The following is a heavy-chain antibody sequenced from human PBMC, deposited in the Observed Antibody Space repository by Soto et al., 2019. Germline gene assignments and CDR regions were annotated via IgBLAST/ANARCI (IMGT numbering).Heavy chain of an antibody. CDR2: IYTSGST. J-gene: IGHJ4*02. CDR1: GGSISSYY. Sequence: SETLSLTCTVSGGSISSYYWSWIRQPAGKGLEWIGRIYTSGSTNYNPSLKSRVTMSVDTSKNQFSLKLSSVTAADTAVCYCARDGHYYDSSGYYFRRRFFDYWGQGTLVTVSS. V-gene: IGHV4-4*07. CDR3: ARDGHYYDSSGYYFRRRFFDY. D-gene: IGHD3-22*01.